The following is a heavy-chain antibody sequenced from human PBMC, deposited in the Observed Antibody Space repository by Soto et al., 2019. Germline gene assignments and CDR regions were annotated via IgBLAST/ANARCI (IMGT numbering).Heavy chain of an antibody. D-gene: IGHD4-17*01. CDR1: GGSISGGVYY. Sequence: QVQLQESGPGLVKPSQTLSLTCTVSGGSISGGVYYWSCIRQPPGKGLEWIGYIFDGGSTYYNPSLKSRVTISVDTSKNQFSLRLSSVTAADTAVYYCAREIIPLTTDWYFDLWGRGTLVTVSS. V-gene: IGHV4-30-4*01. J-gene: IGHJ2*01. CDR2: IFDGGST. CDR3: AREIIPLTTDWYFDL.